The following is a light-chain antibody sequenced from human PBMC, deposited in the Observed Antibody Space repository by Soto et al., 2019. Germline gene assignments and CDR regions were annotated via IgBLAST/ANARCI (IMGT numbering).Light chain of an antibody. CDR1: QSVLNSSNNKNY. J-gene: IGKJ1*01. V-gene: IGKV4-1*01. CDR2: WAS. Sequence: DIVMTQSPDSLAVSLGERATINCKSSQSVLNSSNNKNYLTWYQQKPGQPPKLLIYWASTRESGVPDRFSGSGSGTDFTLTISNLQAEDVAVYYCQQYYSSPRTFGQGTKVEIK. CDR3: QQYYSSPRT.